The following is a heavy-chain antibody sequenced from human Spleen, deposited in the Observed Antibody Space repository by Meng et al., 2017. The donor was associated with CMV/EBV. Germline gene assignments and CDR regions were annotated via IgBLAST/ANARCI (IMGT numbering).Heavy chain of an antibody. CDR2: ITAYNGDT. J-gene: IGHJ6*02. D-gene: IGHD6-19*01. CDR1: GYTFNNYG. V-gene: IGHV1-18*01. CDR3: ARGGSSGWYYYYAVDV. Sequence: ASVKVSCKASGYTFNNYGITWVRQAPGQGLEWLGWITAYNGDTTYAQKFQGRVTMTTDTSTSTAYMELRSLRSDDTAVYYCARGGSSGWYYYYAVDVWGQGTTVTVSS.